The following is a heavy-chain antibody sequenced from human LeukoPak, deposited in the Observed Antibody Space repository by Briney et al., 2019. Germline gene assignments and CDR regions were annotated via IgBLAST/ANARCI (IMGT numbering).Heavy chain of an antibody. CDR1: GGSISSYY. CDR3: ARISNWFDP. CDR2: ISYSGST. Sequence: SETLSLTCTVSGGSISSYYWGWIRQPPGKGLECIGYISYSGSTNYNPSLKSRVTISVDTSKKQFSLILSSVTAADTAVYYCARISNWFDPWGQGTLVTVSS. V-gene: IGHV4-59*01. J-gene: IGHJ5*02.